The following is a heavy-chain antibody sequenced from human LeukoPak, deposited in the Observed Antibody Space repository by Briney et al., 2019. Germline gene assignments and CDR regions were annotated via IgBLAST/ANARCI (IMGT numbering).Heavy chain of an antibody. CDR2: ISSSGSTI. J-gene: IGHJ6*04. Sequence: VWSLARYCEASGFALSSCGMSWVRQAPGKGLEWVSYISSSGSTIYYADSVKGRFTISRDNAKNSLYLQMNSLRAEDTAVYYCAELGITMIGGVWGKGTTVTISS. CDR1: GFALSSCG. CDR3: AELGITMIGGV. V-gene: IGHV3-48*04. D-gene: IGHD3-10*02.